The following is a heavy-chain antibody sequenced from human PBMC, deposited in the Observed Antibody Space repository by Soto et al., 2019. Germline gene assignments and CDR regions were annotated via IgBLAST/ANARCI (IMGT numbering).Heavy chain of an antibody. D-gene: IGHD2-2*01. CDR2: ISSSGSTI. CDR1: GFTFSDYY. J-gene: IGHJ6*03. Sequence: GGSLRLSCAASGFTFSDYYMSWIRQAPGKGLEWVSYISSSGSTIYYADSVKGRFTISRDNAKNSLYLQMNSLRAEDTAVYYCASRCSSTSCYPMDYYYMDAWGKGTTATVS. CDR3: ASRCSSTSCYPMDYYYMDA. V-gene: IGHV3-11*01.